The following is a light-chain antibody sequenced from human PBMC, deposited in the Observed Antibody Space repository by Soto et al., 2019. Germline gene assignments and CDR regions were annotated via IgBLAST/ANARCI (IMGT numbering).Light chain of an antibody. Sequence: QSVLTQPASVSGSPGQSITIACTGTSSDVGGYNHVSWYQVHPGKAPRLVIYDVSIRPPAVSDRFSVSTSGNTASLTISGLLAEDEADYYCSSYTATRTVVFRGGTKLTVL. V-gene: IGLV2-14*03. CDR2: DVS. CDR3: SSYTATRTVV. CDR1: SSDVGGYNH. J-gene: IGLJ3*02.